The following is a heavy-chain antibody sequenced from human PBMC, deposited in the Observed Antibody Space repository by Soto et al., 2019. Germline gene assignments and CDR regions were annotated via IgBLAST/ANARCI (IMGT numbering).Heavy chain of an antibody. D-gene: IGHD2-2*01. J-gene: IGHJ6*02. Sequence: QVQLVQSGAEVKKPGSSVKVSCKASGDTFSTYTITWVRQAPGQGLEWMGGIIPRSGTSNYAQKFKGRVTITADESKSTANMELSSLRSTDTVVYYCAREDHVVAPSTANSVRFYGAKDVYGHGTTVTVSS. V-gene: IGHV1-69*12. CDR1: GDTFSTYT. CDR3: AREDHVVAPSTANSVRFYGAKDV. CDR2: IIPRSGTS.